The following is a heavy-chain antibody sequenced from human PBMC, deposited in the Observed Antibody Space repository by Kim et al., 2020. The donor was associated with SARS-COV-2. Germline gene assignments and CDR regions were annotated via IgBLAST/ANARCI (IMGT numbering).Heavy chain of an antibody. Sequence: GGSLRLSCAASGFTFSAYAMSWVRQAPGKGLEWVSAISGSGGSTYYADSVKGRFTISRDNSKNTRYLQMNSLRAEDTAVYYCAKGGAVAGQDFFDYWGQGTLVTVPS. J-gene: IGHJ4*02. V-gene: IGHV3-23*01. CDR3: AKGGAVAGQDFFDY. CDR1: GFTFSAYA. CDR2: ISGSGGST. D-gene: IGHD6-19*01.